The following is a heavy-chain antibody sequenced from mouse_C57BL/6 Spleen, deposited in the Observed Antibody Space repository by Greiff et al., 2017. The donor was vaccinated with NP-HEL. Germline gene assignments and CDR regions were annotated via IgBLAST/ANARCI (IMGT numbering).Heavy chain of an antibody. V-gene: IGHV5-9*01. D-gene: IGHD1-1*01. CDR3: ARQNYGSSLSFDY. J-gene: IGHJ2*01. CDR2: ISGGGGNT. CDR1: GFTFSSYT. Sequence: EVKVVDSGGGLVKPGGSLKLSCAASGFTFSSYTMSWVCQTPEKRLEWVATISGGGGNTYYPDSVKGRFTISRDNAKNTLYLQMSSLRSEDTALYYCARQNYGSSLSFDYWGQGTTLTVSS.